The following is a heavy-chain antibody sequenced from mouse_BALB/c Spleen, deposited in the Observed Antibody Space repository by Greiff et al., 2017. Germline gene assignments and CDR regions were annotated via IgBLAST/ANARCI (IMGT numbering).Heavy chain of an antibody. D-gene: IGHD2-1*01. J-gene: IGHJ4*01. V-gene: IGHV3-2*02. CDR2: ISYSGST. Sequence: EVKLEESGPGLVKPSQSLSLTCTVTGYSITSDYAWNWIRQFPGNKLEWMGYISYSGSTSYNPSLKSRISITRDTSKNQFFLQLNSVTTEDTATYYCARCCGNYVDYAMDYWGQGTSVTVSS. CDR1: GYSITSDYA. CDR3: ARCCGNYVDYAMDY.